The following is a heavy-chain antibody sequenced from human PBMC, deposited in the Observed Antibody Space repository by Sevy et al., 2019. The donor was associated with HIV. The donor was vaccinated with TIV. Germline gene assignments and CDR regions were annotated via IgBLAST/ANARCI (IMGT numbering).Heavy chain of an antibody. V-gene: IGHV4-4*07. CDR2: IYDSGSA. CDR3: ARDRVTIFGVTIDYYFDY. Sequence: GSLSLTCTVSGDSISNYYWSWIRQPAGKGLEWIGRIYDSGSATYNPSLESRVTMSADTTKNQLSLKLNPVTAADTAVYYCARDRVTIFGVTIDYYFDYWGQGTLVTVSS. CDR1: GDSISNYY. J-gene: IGHJ4*02. D-gene: IGHD3-3*01.